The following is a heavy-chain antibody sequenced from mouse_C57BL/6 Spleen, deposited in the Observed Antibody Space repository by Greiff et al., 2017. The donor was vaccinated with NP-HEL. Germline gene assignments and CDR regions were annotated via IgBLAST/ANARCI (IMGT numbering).Heavy chain of an antibody. Sequence: EVKLQESGPGLVKPSQSLSLTCSVTGYSITSGYYWNWIRQFPGNKLEWMGYISYDGSNNYNPSLKNRISITRDTSKNQFFLKLNSVTTEDTATYYWEREGQSTMVTTDWYFDVWGTGTTVTVSS. V-gene: IGHV3-6*01. CDR1: GYSITSGYY. CDR3: EREGQSTMVTTDWYFDV. CDR2: ISYDGSN. D-gene: IGHD2-2*01. J-gene: IGHJ1*03.